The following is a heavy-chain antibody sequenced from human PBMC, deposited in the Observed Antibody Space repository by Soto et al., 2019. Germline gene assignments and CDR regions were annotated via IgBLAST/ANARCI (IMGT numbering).Heavy chain of an antibody. J-gene: IGHJ3*02. CDR2: ISAYNGNT. CDR3: ARAYYYDSSGYYPDAFDI. V-gene: IGHV1-18*01. CDR1: GYTFTSYG. D-gene: IGHD3-22*01. Sequence: ASVKVSCKASGYTFTSYGISWVRQAPGQGLEWMGWISAYNGNTNYAQKLQGRVTMTTDTSTSTAYMELRSLRSDDTAVYYCARAYYYDSSGYYPDAFDIWGQGTMVTV.